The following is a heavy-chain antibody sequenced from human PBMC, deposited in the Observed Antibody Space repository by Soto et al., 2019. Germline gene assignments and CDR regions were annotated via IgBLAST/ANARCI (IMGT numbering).Heavy chain of an antibody. Sequence: PSETLSLTCAVYGGSFSGYYWSWIRQPPGKGLEWIGEINHSGSTNYKSSLKSRVTISVDTSKNQFSLKLSSVTAADTAMYYCARANPGTTIIPYYFDYWGQGSLVTVSS. CDR3: ARANPGTTIIPYYFDY. V-gene: IGHV4-34*01. CDR2: INHSGST. CDR1: GGSFSGYY. D-gene: IGHD1-1*01. J-gene: IGHJ4*02.